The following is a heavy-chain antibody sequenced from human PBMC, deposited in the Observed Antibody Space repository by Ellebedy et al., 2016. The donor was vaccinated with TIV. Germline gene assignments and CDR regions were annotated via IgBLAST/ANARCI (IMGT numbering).Heavy chain of an antibody. CDR2: IKTDGSET. J-gene: IGHJ5*02. CDR1: GFSFSNFW. CDR3: EWFGVFNL. D-gene: IGHD3-3*01. V-gene: IGHV3-7*01. Sequence: PGGSLRLSCAAWGFSFSNFWMSWVRQAPGKGLAWVAHIKTDGSETYYVDSVKGRFTITRENAKNSLFLQMDGLRVDDSAVYYCEWFGVFNLWGQGAPVTGSS.